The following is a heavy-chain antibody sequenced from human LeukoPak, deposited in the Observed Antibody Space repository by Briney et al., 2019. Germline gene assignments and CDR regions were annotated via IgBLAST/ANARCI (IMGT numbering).Heavy chain of an antibody. J-gene: IGHJ4*02. CDR2: IKQDGSEI. CDR3: AKTIVVVVAAYGGYFDY. D-gene: IGHD2-15*01. Sequence: GGSLRLSCAASGFTFSTYSMNWVRQAPGKGLEWVANIKQDGSEIYSGDSLKGRFTISRDNAKNSLYLQMNSLRAEDTAVYYCAKTIVVVVAAYGGYFDYWGQGTLDTVSS. V-gene: IGHV3-7*03. CDR1: GFTFSTYS.